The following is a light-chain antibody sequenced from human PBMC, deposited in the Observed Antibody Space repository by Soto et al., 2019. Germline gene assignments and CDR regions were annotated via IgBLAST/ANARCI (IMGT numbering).Light chain of an antibody. CDR2: DAS. J-gene: IGKJ5*01. V-gene: IGKV3-11*01. CDR3: QQRSNWPSIT. CDR1: QSVSSF. Sequence: EIVLTQSPATLSLSPGERATLSCRASQSVSSFLAWYQQKPGQAPRLLIFDASTRATGIPARFSGSGSGTDFTLTISSPEPEDFAVYYCQQRSNWPSITFGQGTRLEIK.